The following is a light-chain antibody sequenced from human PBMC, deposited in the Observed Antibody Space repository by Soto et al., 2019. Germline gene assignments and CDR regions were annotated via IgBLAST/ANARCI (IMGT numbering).Light chain of an antibody. Sequence: EVVMTQSPGTVSVSPGEGVTLSCRASQTISNDLFWYQQKPGQAPRLLIYGAATRATGVPARFSGGGSGTDFTLTISRLQSEDFAVYYCQQYDKSPRFTFGRGTKVEIK. V-gene: IGKV3-15*01. CDR2: GAA. J-gene: IGKJ4*01. CDR3: QQYDKSPRFT. CDR1: QTISND.